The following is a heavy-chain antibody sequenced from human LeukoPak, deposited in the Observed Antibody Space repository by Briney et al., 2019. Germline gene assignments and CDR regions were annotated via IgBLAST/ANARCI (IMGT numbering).Heavy chain of an antibody. CDR1: VFSLSSYA. CDR3: AKEGNTAMVSDY. V-gene: IGHV3-30-3*01. D-gene: IGHD5-18*01. Sequence: PGCCLTLSCSPSVFSLSSYAMHWVRQAPGKGLEGVAVISYDGSNKYYADSVKGRFTISRDNSKNTLYLQMDSLRAEDTAVYYCAKEGNTAMVSDYWGQGTLVTVSS. CDR2: ISYDGSNK. J-gene: IGHJ4*02.